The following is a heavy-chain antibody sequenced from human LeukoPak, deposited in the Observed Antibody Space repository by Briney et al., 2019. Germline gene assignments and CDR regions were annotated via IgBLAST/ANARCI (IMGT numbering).Heavy chain of an antibody. V-gene: IGHV3-7*01. CDR2: INQNESEK. J-gene: IGHJ5*02. D-gene: IGHD2-15*01. CDR1: GFTFSSYW. Sequence: PGGSLRLSCAASGFTFSSYWMSWVRQAPGKGLEWVANINQNESEKYNVDSVKGRFTISRDNAKNSLYLQMNSLRAEDTAVYYCAREGCSGGSCYHNWFDPWGQGTLVTVSS. CDR3: AREGCSGGSCYHNWFDP.